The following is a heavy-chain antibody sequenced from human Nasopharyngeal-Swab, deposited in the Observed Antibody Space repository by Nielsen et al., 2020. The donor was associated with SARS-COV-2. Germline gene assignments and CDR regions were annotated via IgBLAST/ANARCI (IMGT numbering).Heavy chain of an antibody. CDR1: GYTLTELS. CDR2: FDPEDGET. Sequence: ASVKVSCKVSGYTLTELSMHWVRQAPGKGLEWVGGFDPEDGETIYAQKFQGRVTMTRDTSISTAYMELSRLRSDDTAVYYCARETGTTWWNYYYGMDVWGQGTTVTVSS. J-gene: IGHJ6*02. D-gene: IGHD1-1*01. V-gene: IGHV1-24*01. CDR3: ARETGTTWWNYYYGMDV.